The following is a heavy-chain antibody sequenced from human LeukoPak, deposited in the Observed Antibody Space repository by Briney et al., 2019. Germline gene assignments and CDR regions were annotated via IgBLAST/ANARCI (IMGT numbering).Heavy chain of an antibody. CDR2: INTDGRTT. CDR1: GFSFSSYW. J-gene: IGHJ4*02. Sequence: PGGSLRLSCAASGFSFSSYWVNWVRQAPGKGLVWVAHINTDGRTTTYADSVKGRFTVARDSAKNTLYLEMNRLRAEDTAVYYCARDNTYMFDYWGQGTQVTVSS. CDR3: ARDNTYMFDY. D-gene: IGHD2-2*02. V-gene: IGHV3-74*01.